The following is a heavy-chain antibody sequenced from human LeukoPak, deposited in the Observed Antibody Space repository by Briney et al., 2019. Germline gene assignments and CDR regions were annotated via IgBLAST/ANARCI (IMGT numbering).Heavy chain of an antibody. CDR2: MIPILGIA. J-gene: IGHJ4*02. Sequence: SVKVSCKASGGTFSSYTISWVRQAPGQGLEWMGRMIPILGIANYAQKLQGRVTITADKSTSTAYMELSSLRSEDTAVYYCARDLGGNEDYWGQGTLVTVSS. V-gene: IGHV1-69*04. D-gene: IGHD4-23*01. CDR1: GGTFSSYT. CDR3: ARDLGGNEDY.